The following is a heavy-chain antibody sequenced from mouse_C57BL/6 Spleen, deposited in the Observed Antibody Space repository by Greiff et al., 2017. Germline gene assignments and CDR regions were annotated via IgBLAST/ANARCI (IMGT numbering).Heavy chain of an antibody. CDR3: TRFYYDYDKDYAMDY. D-gene: IGHD2-4*01. Sequence: EVQLQQSGTVLARPGASVKMSCKTSGYTFTSYWMHWVKQRPGQGLEWIGAIYPGNSDTSYNQKFKGKAKLTAVTSASTAYMELSSLTNEDSAVYYCTRFYYDYDKDYAMDYWGQGTSVTVSS. CDR2: IYPGNSDT. V-gene: IGHV1-5*01. J-gene: IGHJ4*01. CDR1: GYTFTSYW.